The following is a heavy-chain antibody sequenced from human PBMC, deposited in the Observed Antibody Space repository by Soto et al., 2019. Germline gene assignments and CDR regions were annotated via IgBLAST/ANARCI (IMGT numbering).Heavy chain of an antibody. Sequence: QVQLVQSGAEVKEPGASVKVSCKASGYTFTGYYMDWVRQAPGQGLEWMGWINPNSGGTNYAQKFQGRVTMTRDTSISTAYMELSRLRSDDTAVYYCARGRNLEVRPDNGWFDPWGQGTLVTVSS. CDR3: ARGRNLEVRPDNGWFDP. J-gene: IGHJ5*02. CDR1: GYTFTGYY. V-gene: IGHV1-2*02. CDR2: INPNSGGT. D-gene: IGHD6-6*01.